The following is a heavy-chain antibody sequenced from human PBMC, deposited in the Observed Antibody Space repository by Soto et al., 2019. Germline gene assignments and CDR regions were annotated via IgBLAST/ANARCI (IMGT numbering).Heavy chain of an antibody. J-gene: IGHJ4*02. CDR1: GFTFSRYA. CDR2: ISYDGSNK. D-gene: IGHD3-16*01. V-gene: IGHV3-30-3*01. CDR3: ARDTRLISLGDY. Sequence: GGSLRLSCAASGFTFSRYAMHWVRQAPGKGLEWVAVISYDGSNKHYADSVKGRFTISRDNSKNMPYLQMNSLRAEDTAVYYCARDTRLISLGDYWGQGTLVTVSS.